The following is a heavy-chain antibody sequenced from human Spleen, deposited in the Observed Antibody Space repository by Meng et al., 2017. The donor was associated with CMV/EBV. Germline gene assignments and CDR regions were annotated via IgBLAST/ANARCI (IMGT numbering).Heavy chain of an antibody. CDR3: ARRSGLVPAASIFDY. D-gene: IGHD2-2*01. Sequence: YGFNLDESGMRWVGEVPGKGLEWVSGINWSGGSAGYADSVKGRFTISRDNAKHSLYLQMNSLRAEDTALYYCARRSGLVPAASIFDYWGQGTLVTVSS. CDR2: INWSGGSA. V-gene: IGHV3-20*03. CDR1: GFNLDESG. J-gene: IGHJ4*02.